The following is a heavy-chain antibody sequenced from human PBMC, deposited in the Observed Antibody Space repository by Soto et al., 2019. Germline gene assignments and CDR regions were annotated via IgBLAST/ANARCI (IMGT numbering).Heavy chain of an antibody. CDR1: GFTLSTYP. CDR3: VLSDNGTTYASFDS. J-gene: IGHJ5*01. V-gene: IGHV3-23*01. D-gene: IGHD2-8*01. CDR2: SSGSGSIT. Sequence: GGTLRLSCAASGFTLSTYPICWVRLGPRKGMEWVSGSSGSGSITIYADSVQDRFTISRDNSHNNLYLQTHGLRTDDTALYYFVLSDNGTTYASFDSCGQGTLVPVSS.